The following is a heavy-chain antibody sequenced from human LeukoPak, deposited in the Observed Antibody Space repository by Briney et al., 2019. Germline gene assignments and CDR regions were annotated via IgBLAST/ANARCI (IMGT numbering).Heavy chain of an antibody. CDR3: ARHGVTMVRGVIFYFYYYMDV. Sequence: PSETLSLTCAVYGGSFSGYYWSWIRQPPGKGLEWIGEINHSGSTNYNPSLKSRVTISVDTSKNQFSLKLSSVTAADTAVYYCARHGVTMVRGVIFYFYYYMDVWGKGTTVTVSS. V-gene: IGHV4-34*01. CDR2: INHSGST. CDR1: GGSFSGYY. J-gene: IGHJ6*03. D-gene: IGHD3-10*01.